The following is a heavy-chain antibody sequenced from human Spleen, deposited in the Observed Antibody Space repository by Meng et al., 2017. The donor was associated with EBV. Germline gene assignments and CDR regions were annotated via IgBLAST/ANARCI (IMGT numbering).Heavy chain of an antibody. Sequence: VQVVQSGGEVKRPGSSVLVSFKAAAGTFSSYAISWVRQAPGQGLEWMGGIIPIFGTANYAQKFQGRVTITADESTTTAYMELSSLRSEDTAVYYCARGVDSGSRHFDYWGQGTLVTVSS. CDR3: ARGVDSGSRHFDY. D-gene: IGHD1-26*01. J-gene: IGHJ4*02. CDR1: AGTFSSYA. CDR2: IIPIFGTA. V-gene: IGHV1-69*01.